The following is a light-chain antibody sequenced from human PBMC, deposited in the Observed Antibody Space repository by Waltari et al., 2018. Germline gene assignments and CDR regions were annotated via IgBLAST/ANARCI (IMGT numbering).Light chain of an antibody. Sequence: EIVLTQSPATLSLSPGERATLSCRASQSISSYLAWYQQKRGQAPRLLICDASNRATGIPARFSGSGSGTDFTITISNVEPEDFAIYYCQQRSTWPPYTFGQGTKLEIK. V-gene: IGKV3-11*01. CDR2: DAS. J-gene: IGKJ2*01. CDR3: QQRSTWPPYT. CDR1: QSISSY.